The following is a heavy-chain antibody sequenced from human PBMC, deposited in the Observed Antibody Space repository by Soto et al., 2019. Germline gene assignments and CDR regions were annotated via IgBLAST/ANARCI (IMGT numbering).Heavy chain of an antibody. J-gene: IGHJ6*02. D-gene: IGHD3-10*01. CDR2: ISYDGGNK. Sequence: GGSLRLSCAASGFTFSDYGMHWVRQAPGKGLEWVAVISYDGGNKYYADSVKGRFTISRDNSKNTLYLQMNSPRAEDTAVYYCAKTLPYYYGSGSGSPGVDVPRIIHYYYYYGMDVWGQGTTVTVSS. CDR3: AKTLPYYYGSGSGSPGVDVPRIIHYYYYYGMDV. CDR1: GFTFSDYG. V-gene: IGHV3-30*18.